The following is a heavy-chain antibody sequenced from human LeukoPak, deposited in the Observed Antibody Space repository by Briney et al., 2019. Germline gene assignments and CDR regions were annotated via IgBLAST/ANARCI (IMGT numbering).Heavy chain of an antibody. D-gene: IGHD6-19*01. V-gene: IGHV1-8*03. CDR2: MNPNSGNT. Sequence: ASVKVSCKASGYTFTSYDINWVRQATGQGLEWMGWMNPNSGNTGYAQKFQGRVTITRNTSISTAYMELSSLRSEDTAVYYCARGRRGKRGRYDYYYYYMDVWGKGTTVTISS. J-gene: IGHJ6*03. CDR1: GYTFTSYD. CDR3: ARGRRGKRGRYDYYYYYMDV.